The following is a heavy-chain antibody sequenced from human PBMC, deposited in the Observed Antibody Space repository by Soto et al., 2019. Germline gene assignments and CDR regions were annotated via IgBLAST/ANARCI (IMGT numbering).Heavy chain of an antibody. CDR1: GYTFTSYG. V-gene: IGHV1-18*01. J-gene: IGHJ4*02. Sequence: QVQLVQSGAEVKKPGASVKVSCKASGYTFTSYGISWVRQAPGQGLEWMGWINPYNGNTKNAQKLQGRVTMTTDTSTSTAYMELTILRSDDTAVYYCARDLNLGLGDYWGQGTLVTVSS. D-gene: IGHD7-27*01. CDR2: INPYNGNT. CDR3: ARDLNLGLGDY.